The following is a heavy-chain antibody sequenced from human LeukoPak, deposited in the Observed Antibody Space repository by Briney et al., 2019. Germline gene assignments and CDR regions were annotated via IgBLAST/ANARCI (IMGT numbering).Heavy chain of an antibody. CDR1: GYTFTGYY. D-gene: IGHD3-9*01. CDR2: INSDSGFT. CDR3: ARNFDMRGFDP. J-gene: IGHJ5*02. Sequence: ASVTVSCMACGYTFTGYYMNWVRQARGQGLEWMGWINSDSGFTKYAQKLQGRVTMTRDTSITTVYMDLTRLTSDDTAVYYCARNFDMRGFDPWGRGSLVTVSS. V-gene: IGHV1-2*02.